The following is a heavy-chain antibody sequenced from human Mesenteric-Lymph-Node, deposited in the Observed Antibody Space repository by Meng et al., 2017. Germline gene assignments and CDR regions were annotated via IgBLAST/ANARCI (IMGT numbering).Heavy chain of an antibody. Sequence: SVKVSCKASGFTFTSSAMQWVRQARGQRLGWIGWIVVGSGNTNYAQKFQERVTITRDMSTSTAYMELSSLRSEDTAVYYCAAPMYYDILTGYYRHAFDIWARGPL. J-gene: IGHJ3*02. D-gene: IGHD3-9*01. V-gene: IGHV1-58*02. CDR2: IVVGSGNT. CDR3: AAPMYYDILTGYYRHAFDI. CDR1: GFTFTSSA.